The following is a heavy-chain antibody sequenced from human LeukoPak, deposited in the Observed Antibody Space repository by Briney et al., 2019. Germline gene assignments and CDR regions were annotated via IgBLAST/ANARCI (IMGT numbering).Heavy chain of an antibody. CDR3: ARDGGGWYLGSDH. J-gene: IGHJ4*02. Sequence: PSETLSLTCTVSGGSISSSSYYWGWIRQPPGKGLEWIGSIYYSGSTYYNPSLKSRVTISVDTSKNQFSLKLSSVTAADTAVYYCARDGGGWYLGSDHWGQGILVTVSS. CDR2: IYYSGST. CDR1: GGSISSSSYY. D-gene: IGHD6-19*01. V-gene: IGHV4-39*07.